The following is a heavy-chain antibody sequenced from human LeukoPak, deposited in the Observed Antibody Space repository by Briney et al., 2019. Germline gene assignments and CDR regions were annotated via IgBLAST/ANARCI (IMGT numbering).Heavy chain of an antibody. CDR2: ISGSSSHT. CDR3: ARFELDSGGYATNFDS. V-gene: IGHV3-11*06. D-gene: IGHD3-22*01. CDR1: GFSFSDYY. Sequence: PGGSLRLSCVVSGFSFSDYYMNWIRQTPGKGLEWLSYISGSSSHTLYADSVKGRFTISRDNAKNSLYLQMNSLRAEDTAVYYCARFELDSGGYATNFDSWGQVTLVTVSP. J-gene: IGHJ4*02.